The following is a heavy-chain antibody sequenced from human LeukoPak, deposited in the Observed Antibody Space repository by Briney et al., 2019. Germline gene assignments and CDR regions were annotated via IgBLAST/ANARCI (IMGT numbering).Heavy chain of an antibody. CDR3: ARVSVYGDYEPYYFDY. D-gene: IGHD4-17*01. CDR2: ITPSGGT. Sequence: ASVKVSCKASGYTFTSHGISWVRQAPGQGLEWMGWITPSGGTNYPQKFQGRVAITWDTSITTAYMDLSRLTSDDTAVYYCARVSVYGDYEPYYFDYWGQGTLVTVSS. CDR1: GYTFTSHG. V-gene: IGHV1-2*02. J-gene: IGHJ4*02.